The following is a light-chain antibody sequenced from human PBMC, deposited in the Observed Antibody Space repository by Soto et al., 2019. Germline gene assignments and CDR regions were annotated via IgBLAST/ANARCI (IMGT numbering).Light chain of an antibody. Sequence: QAVVSQEPSFSVSPGETVTLTCGLTSASVLTSYYPSWYQQTPGQAPRTLIYSTNIRSSGVPDRFSGSILGNKAALTITGAQADDESDYSCALYVGSGTVVFGGGTKLTVL. V-gene: IGLV8-61*01. CDR2: STN. CDR3: ALYVGSGTVV. CDR1: SASVLTSYY. J-gene: IGLJ2*01.